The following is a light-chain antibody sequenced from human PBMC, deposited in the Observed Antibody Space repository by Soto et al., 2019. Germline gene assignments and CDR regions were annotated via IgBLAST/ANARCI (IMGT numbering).Light chain of an antibody. CDR1: QSVKIY. CDR2: DAS. V-gene: IGKV3-11*01. Sequence: IVFVQSPVSLSLSPAAIDPVPCRVSQSVKIYLAWYQQKPAQAPRLLIYDASNRATGIPARFSGSGSGTDVTLTISSLEHEDSAVYYCQQRSNWMPGTFGGGTKVDIK. J-gene: IGKJ4*01. CDR3: QQRSNWMPGT.